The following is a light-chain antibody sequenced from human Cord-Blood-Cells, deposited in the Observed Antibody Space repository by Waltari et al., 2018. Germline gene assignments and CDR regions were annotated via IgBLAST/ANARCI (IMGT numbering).Light chain of an antibody. J-gene: IGLJ2*01. CDR3: CSYAGSSTL. V-gene: IGLV2-23*01. CDR1: SSDVGSYNL. CDR2: EGS. Sequence: QSALTQPASVSGSPGQSLTISRPGTSSDVGSYNLVSWYQQHPGKAPKLMLYEGSKRPSGVSNRFSGSKSGNTASLTISGLQAEDEADYYCCSYAGSSTLFGGGTKLTVL.